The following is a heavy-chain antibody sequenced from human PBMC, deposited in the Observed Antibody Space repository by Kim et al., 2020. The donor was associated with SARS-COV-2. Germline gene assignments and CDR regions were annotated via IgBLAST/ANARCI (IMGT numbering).Heavy chain of an antibody. Sequence: GGSLRLSCAASGFTFDDYAMHWVRQAPGKGLEWVSGISWNSGSIGYADSVKGRFTISRDNAKNSLYLQMNSLRAEDTALYYCALSGYLIRAYGPRGADAFDIWGQGTMVTVSS. J-gene: IGHJ3*02. D-gene: IGHD3-22*01. CDR3: ALSGYLIRAYGPRGADAFDI. CDR2: ISWNSGSI. CDR1: GFTFDDYA. V-gene: IGHV3-9*01.